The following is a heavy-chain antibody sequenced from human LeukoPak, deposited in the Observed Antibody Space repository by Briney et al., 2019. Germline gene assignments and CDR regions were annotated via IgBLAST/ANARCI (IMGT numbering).Heavy chain of an antibody. Sequence: PGGSLRLSCAVSGFTFSNYWMHWVRQAPGKGLVWVSRINGDGISTGYADSVKGRFTVSRDNAKKTLYLQMNSLRAEDTAVYYCARDVGNFDYWGQGTLVTVSS. V-gene: IGHV3-74*01. CDR1: GFTFSNYW. CDR3: ARDVGNFDY. CDR2: INGDGIST. J-gene: IGHJ4*02.